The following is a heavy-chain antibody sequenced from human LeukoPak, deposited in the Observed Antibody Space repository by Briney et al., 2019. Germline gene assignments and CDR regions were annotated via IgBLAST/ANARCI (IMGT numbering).Heavy chain of an antibody. CDR3: ARDNIAARLDY. CDR2: ISSSGSTI. CDR1: GFTFSDYY. D-gene: IGHD6-6*01. J-gene: IGHJ4*02. Sequence: GGSLRLSCAASGFTFSDYYMSWIRQARGKGLEWVSYISSSGSTIYYADSVKGRFTISRDNAKNSLYLQMNSLRAEDTAVYYCARDNIAARLDYWGQGTLVTVSS. V-gene: IGHV3-11*01.